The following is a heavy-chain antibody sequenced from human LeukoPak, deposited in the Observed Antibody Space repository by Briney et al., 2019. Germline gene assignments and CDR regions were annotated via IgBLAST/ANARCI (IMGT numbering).Heavy chain of an antibody. V-gene: IGHV3-30*03. D-gene: IGHD5-18*01. CDR2: ISYDGSNK. CDR3: ASQIIGGYSYGYDY. J-gene: IGHJ4*02. Sequence: PGRSLRLSCAASGFTFSSYGMHWVRQAPGKGLEWVAVISYDGSNKYYADSVKGRFTISRDNSKNTLYLQMNSLRAEDTAVYYRASQIIGGYSYGYDYWGQGTLVTVSS. CDR1: GFTFSSYG.